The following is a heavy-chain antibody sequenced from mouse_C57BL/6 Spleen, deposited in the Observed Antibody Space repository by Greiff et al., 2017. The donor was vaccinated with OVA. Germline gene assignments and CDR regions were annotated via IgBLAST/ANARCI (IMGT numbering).Heavy chain of an antibody. J-gene: IGHJ4*01. V-gene: IGHV5-17*01. CDR1: GFTFSDYG. Sequence: EVKLMESGGGLVKPGGSLKLSCAASGFTFSDYGMHWVRQAPEKGLEWVAYISSGSSTIYYADTVKGRFTISRDNAKNTLFLQMTSLSSEDTAMYYCANIYYGNYYAMDYWGQGTSVTVSS. D-gene: IGHD2-1*01. CDR3: ANIYYGNYYAMDY. CDR2: ISSGSSTI.